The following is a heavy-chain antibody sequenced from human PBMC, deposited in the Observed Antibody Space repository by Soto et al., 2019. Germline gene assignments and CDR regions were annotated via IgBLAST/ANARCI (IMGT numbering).Heavy chain of an antibody. Sequence: SETLSLTCALSGAPITWGDYSWNWIRQPPGKGLEWIGYIFHGGSTYYNPSLRSRVTISVDRSRTQFSLKMSSVTAADTAVYYCARGRVVVPAAVMFNCLDPWGQGALVTVSS. CDR3: ARGRVVVPAAVMFNCLDP. V-gene: IGHV4-30-2*01. CDR1: GAPITWGDYS. D-gene: IGHD2-2*01. J-gene: IGHJ5*02. CDR2: IFHGGST.